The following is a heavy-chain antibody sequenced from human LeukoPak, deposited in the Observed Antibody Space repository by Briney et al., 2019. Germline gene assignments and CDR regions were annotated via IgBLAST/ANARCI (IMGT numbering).Heavy chain of an antibody. Sequence: ASVKVSCKASNYTFISYSITWVRQAPGQGLEWMGWISTYNGRTNYAPNFQDRVTMTSDRSTSTAYMELRSLRSDDTAVYYCARLNSTHLFDTIYHQLDYWGQGALVSVSS. J-gene: IGHJ4*02. CDR3: ARLNSTHLFDTIYHQLDY. CDR1: NYTFISYS. V-gene: IGHV1-18*01. CDR2: ISTYNGRT. D-gene: IGHD2/OR15-2a*01.